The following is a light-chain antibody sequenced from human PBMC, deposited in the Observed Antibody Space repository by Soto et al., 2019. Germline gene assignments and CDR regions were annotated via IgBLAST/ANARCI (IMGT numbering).Light chain of an antibody. Sequence: DIQMTQSPSSLSASVGGRVTITCRASQTINTYLNWYQHKQGTAPKVLIYAASTLQRGVPSRFSGSGSGTDFPLTISSLQAEDFATYYCQQTYTTPVTFGGGTRVE. CDR2: AAS. CDR1: QTINTY. J-gene: IGKJ4*01. V-gene: IGKV1-39*01. CDR3: QQTYTTPVT.